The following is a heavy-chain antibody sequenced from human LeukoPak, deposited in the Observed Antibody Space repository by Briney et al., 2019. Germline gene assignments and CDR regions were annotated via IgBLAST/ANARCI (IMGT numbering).Heavy chain of an antibody. Sequence: PSETLSLTCTVSGGSISSGGYYWSWIRQHPGKGPEWIGYIYYSGSTYYNPSLKSRVTISVDTSKNQFSLKLSSVTAADTAVYYCARVGSSSSSGPYFDYWGQGTLVTVSS. D-gene: IGHD6-6*01. J-gene: IGHJ4*02. CDR3: ARVGSSSSSGPYFDY. CDR1: GGSISSGGYY. CDR2: IYYSGST. V-gene: IGHV4-31*03.